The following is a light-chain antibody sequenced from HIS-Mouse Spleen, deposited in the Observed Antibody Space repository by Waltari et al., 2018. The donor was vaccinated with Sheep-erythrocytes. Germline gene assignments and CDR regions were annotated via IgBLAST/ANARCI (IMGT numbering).Light chain of an antibody. CDR1: SSDVGSYNL. V-gene: IGLV2-23*01. CDR2: EGS. J-gene: IGLJ1*01. Sequence: QAALTQPASVSGSPGQSITISCTGTSSDVGSYNLVAWYQQHPGKAPKLIIYEGSKRPSGVSNRFSASKSGNTASLTISGLQAEDEADYYCCSYAGSSTLDVFGTGTKVTVL. CDR3: CSYAGSSTLDV.